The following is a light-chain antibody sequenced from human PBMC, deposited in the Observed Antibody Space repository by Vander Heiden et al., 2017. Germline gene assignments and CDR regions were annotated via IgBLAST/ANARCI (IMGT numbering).Light chain of an antibody. CDR3: CSYAGSSTYVV. V-gene: IGLV2-23*02. CDR1: SSDVGSYNL. J-gene: IGLJ2*01. CDR2: EVS. Sequence: QSALTQPASVSGSPGQSITISCPGTSSDVGSYNLVSWYHQHPGKAPKLRIYEVSKRPSGVSNRFSGSKSGNTASLTISGLQAEDEADYYCCSYAGSSTYVVFGGGTKLTVL.